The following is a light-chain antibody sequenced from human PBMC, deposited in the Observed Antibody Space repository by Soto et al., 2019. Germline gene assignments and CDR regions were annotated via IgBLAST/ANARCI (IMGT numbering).Light chain of an antibody. J-gene: IGKJ4*01. CDR3: QQYNNWPPLT. CDR1: QIVSSN. Sequence: EIVMTQSPSTLSVSPGERSTLSCWASQIVSSNFAWYQQKPGQAPRLLIYGASTRATGIPARFSGSGSVTEFTLTISILQSEDFAVYSCQQYNNWPPLTFGGGTKVDIK. V-gene: IGKV3-15*01. CDR2: GAS.